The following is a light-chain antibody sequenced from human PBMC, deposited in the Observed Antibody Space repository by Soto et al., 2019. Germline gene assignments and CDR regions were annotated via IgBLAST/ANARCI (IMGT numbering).Light chain of an antibody. CDR1: SSDVGGYNY. Sequence: QSALTQPASVSGSPGQSITISCTGTSSDVGGYNYVSWYQQYPGEAPKLMVFNVINRPSGVSNRFSGSKSGNTASLTISGLQAEDEADYYCISYTNSDTYVFGTGTKVTVL. V-gene: IGLV2-14*03. CDR2: NVI. CDR3: ISYTNSDTYV. J-gene: IGLJ1*01.